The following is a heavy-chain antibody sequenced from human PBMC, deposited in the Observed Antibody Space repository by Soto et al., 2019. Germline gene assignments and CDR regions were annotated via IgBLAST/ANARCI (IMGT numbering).Heavy chain of an antibody. V-gene: IGHV4-4*02. D-gene: IGHD2-2*01. CDR2: IYHSGST. CDR1: GGSISSSNW. Sequence: SETLSLTCAVSGGSISSSNWWSWVRQPPGKGLEWIGEIYHSGSTNYNPSLKSRVTISVDKSKNQFSLKLSSVTAADTAVYYCARDSRLTEYQVLLGVFDYWGQGTLVTVSS. CDR3: ARDSRLTEYQVLLGVFDY. J-gene: IGHJ4*02.